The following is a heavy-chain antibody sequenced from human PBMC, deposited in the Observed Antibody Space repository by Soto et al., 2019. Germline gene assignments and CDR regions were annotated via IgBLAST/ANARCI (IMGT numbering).Heavy chain of an antibody. J-gene: IGHJ4*02. V-gene: IGHV1-3*01. Sequence: QVQLVQSGAEVKKPGASVKVSCKASGYTFTSYAMHWVRQAPGQRLEWMGWINAGNGNTKYSQKFQGRGTITRDTSASTAYMELSILRSEDTAVYYCATVGHAVVATGEDYWGQGTLVTVSS. CDR1: GYTFTSYA. CDR2: INAGNGNT. D-gene: IGHD1-26*01. CDR3: ATVGHAVVATGEDY.